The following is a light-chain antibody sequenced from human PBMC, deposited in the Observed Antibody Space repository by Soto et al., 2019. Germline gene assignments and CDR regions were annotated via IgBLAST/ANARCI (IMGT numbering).Light chain of an antibody. CDR3: QQYRNWPPLT. CDR2: AAS. J-gene: IGKJ4*01. Sequence: EIVMTQSPATLSVSPGETATLSCRASQSVGSAVAWYQHRPGQAPRLLIVAASIRATGVPGRSSGGGSGTEFTLTISSLQSEDFAAYYCQQYRNWPPLTFGGGTTVEIK. V-gene: IGKV3-15*01. CDR1: QSVGSA.